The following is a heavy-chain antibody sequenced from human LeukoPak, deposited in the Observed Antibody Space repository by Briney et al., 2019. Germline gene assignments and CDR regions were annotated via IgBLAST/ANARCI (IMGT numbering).Heavy chain of an antibody. J-gene: IGHJ3*02. D-gene: IGHD3-22*01. V-gene: IGHV5-51*01. Sequence: GESLKISCQGSGYSFTSYWIGWVRQMPGKGLEWMGIIYPGDSDTRYSPSFQGQVTISADKSIGTAYLQWSSLKASDTAMYYSAREVFLDDSNGYQEGFDAFDIWGQGTMVTVSS. CDR3: AREVFLDDSNGYQEGFDAFDI. CDR1: GYSFTSYW. CDR2: IYPGDSDT.